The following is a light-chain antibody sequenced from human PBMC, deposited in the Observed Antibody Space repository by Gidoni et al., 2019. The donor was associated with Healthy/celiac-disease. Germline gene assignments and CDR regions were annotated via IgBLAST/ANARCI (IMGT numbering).Light chain of an antibody. CDR3: SSYTSSSTRV. CDR2: EVS. Sequence: QSALTQPASVSGSRGQSITLSCTGTSSDVGGYNYVSWYQQHPGKAPKLMIYEVSNRPSGVPDRFSGSKSGNTASLTISGLQAEDEADYYCSSYTSSSTRVFGGGTKLTVL. J-gene: IGLJ3*02. V-gene: IGLV2-14*01. CDR1: SSDVGGYNY.